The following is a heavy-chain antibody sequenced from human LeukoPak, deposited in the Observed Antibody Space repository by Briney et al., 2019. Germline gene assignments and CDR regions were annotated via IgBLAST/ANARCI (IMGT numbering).Heavy chain of an antibody. CDR3: ARSDSSGWFFEF. V-gene: IGHV1-3*03. Sequence: ASVKVSCKASGYTFTSYAMHWVRQAPGQRLEWMGWINAGNGNTKYSQEFQGRVTITRDTSASTAYMELSSLRSEDMAVYYCARSDSSGWFFEFWGQGTLVTVSS. CDR2: INAGNGNT. D-gene: IGHD6-19*01. J-gene: IGHJ4*02. CDR1: GYTFTSYA.